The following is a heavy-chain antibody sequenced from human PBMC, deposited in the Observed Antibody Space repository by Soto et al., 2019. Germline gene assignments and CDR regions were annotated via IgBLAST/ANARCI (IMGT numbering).Heavy chain of an antibody. J-gene: IGHJ5*01. Sequence: QVQLVQSGAEVKTPGASVKVSCKASGYTFATYDINWVRQAPGQGLEWMGWMNPNSGNTGYAQKFQGRLTMTRDTALSVANMELSSLRNEDTAVYYCARRDCYNFNWLDSWGQGPLVTVSA. V-gene: IGHV1-8*01. CDR2: MNPNSGNT. D-gene: IGHD2-21*01. CDR1: GYTFATYD. CDR3: ARRDCYNFNWLDS.